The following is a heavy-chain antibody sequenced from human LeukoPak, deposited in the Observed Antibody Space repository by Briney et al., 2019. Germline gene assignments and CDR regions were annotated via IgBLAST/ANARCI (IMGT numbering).Heavy chain of an antibody. V-gene: IGHV4-59*02. CDR2: IYYSGST. CDR3: ARDKGPYWYFDL. CDR1: GDSVSTYY. J-gene: IGHJ2*01. Sequence: PSETLSLTCTVSGDSVSTYYWNCIRQPPGKGLEWIGNIYYSGSTDYNPSLKSRVTISVDTSKNQISLRLGSVTAADTAVYHCARDKGPYWYFDLWGRGTLVTVSS.